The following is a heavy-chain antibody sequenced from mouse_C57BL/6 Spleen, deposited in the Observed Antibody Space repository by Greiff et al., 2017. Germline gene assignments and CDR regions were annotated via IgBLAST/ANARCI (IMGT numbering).Heavy chain of an antibody. Sequence: QVQLQQPGAELVRPGSSVKLSCKASGYTFTSYWMHWVKQRPIQGLEWIGNIDPSDSEIHYNQKFKDKSTLTVNKSSSKAYMQLSSLTSEDSAVYCCGRKGYCYAMDYWGQGTSVTVSS. CDR3: GRKGYCYAMDY. J-gene: IGHJ4*01. CDR2: IDPSDSEI. V-gene: IGHV1-52*01. CDR1: GYTFTSYW.